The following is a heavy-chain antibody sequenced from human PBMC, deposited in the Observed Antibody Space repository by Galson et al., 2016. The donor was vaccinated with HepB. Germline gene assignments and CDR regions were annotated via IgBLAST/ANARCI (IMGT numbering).Heavy chain of an antibody. CDR2: IDPSDSYA. CDR1: GYSFTDHW. V-gene: IGHV5-10-1*01. Sequence: QSGAEVKKPGESLRISCQGSGYSFTDHWITWVRQVPGKGLEWMGRIDPSDSYANYSPSFQGHVIMSVDKSVSTAYLQWYSLKASDSAMYYCARPVGVSGAFKPVDYWGPGTLVTVSS. J-gene: IGHJ4*02. CDR3: ARPVGVSGAFKPVDY. D-gene: IGHD4-23*01.